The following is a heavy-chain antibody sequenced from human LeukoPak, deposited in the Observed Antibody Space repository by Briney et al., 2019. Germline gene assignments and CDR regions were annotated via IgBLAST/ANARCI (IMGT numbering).Heavy chain of an antibody. CDR3: ARVSRRRDSLYYYGMDV. J-gene: IGHJ6*01. CDR2: IYYSGST. CDR1: GGSISSGDYY. D-gene: IGHD2/OR15-2a*01. Sequence: SQTLSLTCTVSGGSISSGDYYWSWIRQPPGKGLEWIGYIYYSGSTYYNPSLKSRVTISVDTSKNQFSLKLSSVTAADTAVYYCARVSRRRDSLYYYGMDVWGQGTTVTVSS. V-gene: IGHV4-30-4*01.